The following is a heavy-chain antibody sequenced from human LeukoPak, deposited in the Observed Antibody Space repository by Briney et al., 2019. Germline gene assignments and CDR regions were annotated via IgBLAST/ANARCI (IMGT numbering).Heavy chain of an antibody. CDR3: ARDYSSSSVGIDY. D-gene: IGHD6-6*01. CDR2: IYYSGST. Sequence: PGGSLRLSCAASGFTFSSYAMSWVRQAPGKGLEWIGNIYYSGSTYYNPSLKSRVTISVDTSKNQFSLKLSSVTAADTAVYYCARDYSSSSVGIDYWGQGTLVTVSS. J-gene: IGHJ4*02. CDR1: GFTFSSYA. V-gene: IGHV4-39*07.